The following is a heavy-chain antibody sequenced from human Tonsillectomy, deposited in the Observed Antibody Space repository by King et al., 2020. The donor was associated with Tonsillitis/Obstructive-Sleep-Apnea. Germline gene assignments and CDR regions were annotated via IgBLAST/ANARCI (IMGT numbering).Heavy chain of an antibody. Sequence: DVQLVESGGGLVQPGGSLRLSCAASGFTFSSYEMNWVRQAPGKGLEWVSYISSSGSTTYYADSVKGRFTISRDNAKNSLYLQMNSLRAEDTAVYYCAKSVPWAGAYDFGVVLVGYFDYWGQGTLVTVSS. CDR1: GFTFSSYE. CDR2: ISSSGSTT. V-gene: IGHV3-48*03. D-gene: IGHD3-3*01. J-gene: IGHJ4*02. CDR3: AKSVPWAGAYDFGVVLVGYFDY.